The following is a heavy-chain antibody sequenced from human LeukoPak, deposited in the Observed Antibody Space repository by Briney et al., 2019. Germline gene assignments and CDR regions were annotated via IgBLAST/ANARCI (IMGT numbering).Heavy chain of an antibody. CDR1: GYTFTGYY. Sequence: ASVKVSCKASGYTFTGYYMHWVRQAPGQGLEWMGWINPNSGGTNYAQKFQGRVTMTRDTSISTAYMELSRLRSDDTAVYYCARDVSVAGTEDYWYFDLWGRGTLVTVSS. J-gene: IGHJ2*01. D-gene: IGHD6-19*01. CDR3: ARDVSVAGTEDYWYFDL. V-gene: IGHV1-2*02. CDR2: INPNSGGT.